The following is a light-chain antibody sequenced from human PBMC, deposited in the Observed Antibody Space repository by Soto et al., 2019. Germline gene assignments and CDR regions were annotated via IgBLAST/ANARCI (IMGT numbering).Light chain of an antibody. CDR3: QQSYRIPIN. CDR2: DAS. V-gene: IGKV1-5*01. J-gene: IGKJ5*01. CDR1: QSIGTF. Sequence: DIEVTQSASTPSAWVGDRVSMTGVASQSIGTFLAWYQQKPGKAPKVLSYDASTLESGVPSRFSGSGSGTELRLTISSLQPDDFATSYCQQSYRIPINIGQGTRLEI.